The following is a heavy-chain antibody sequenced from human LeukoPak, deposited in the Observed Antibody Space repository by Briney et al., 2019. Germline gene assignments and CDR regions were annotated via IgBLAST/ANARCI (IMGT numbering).Heavy chain of an antibody. Sequence: ASVKVSCKASGYTFTSYYMHWVRQAPGQGLEWMGIINPSGGSTSYAQKFQGRVTMTRDTSTSTVYMELSSLRSEDTAVYYCARCLGQQLVGRERYYYYYYGMDVWGQGTTVTVS. J-gene: IGHJ6*02. CDR2: INPSGGST. CDR1: GYTFTSYY. CDR3: ARCLGQQLVGRERYYYYYYGMDV. V-gene: IGHV1-46*01. D-gene: IGHD6-6*01.